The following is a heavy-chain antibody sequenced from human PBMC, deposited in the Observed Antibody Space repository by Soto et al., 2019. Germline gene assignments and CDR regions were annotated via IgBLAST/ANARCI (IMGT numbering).Heavy chain of an antibody. CDR3: TAAYSYSSSIYFDY. CDR2: IKSKADGGTI. V-gene: IGHV3-15*01. CDR1: GFTFSKAW. Sequence: EVQLVESGGGFVKPGGSLSLSCAASGFTFSKAWMTWVRQAPGKGLEWVGRIKSKADGGTIDYAAPVKGRFTISRDDSKNTLYRQMNSLKTEDTALYSCTAAYSYSSSIYFDYWGQGDLVSVSS. D-gene: IGHD6-19*01. J-gene: IGHJ4*02.